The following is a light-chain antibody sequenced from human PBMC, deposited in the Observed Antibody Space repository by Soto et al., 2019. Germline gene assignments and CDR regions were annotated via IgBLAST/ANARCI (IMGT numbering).Light chain of an antibody. V-gene: IGLV2-8*01. CDR2: EVT. J-gene: IGLJ2*01. Sequence: SALTQPPSASGSPGQSVTISCTGTGSDIGAYTYVSWYQHHPGTAPKLIIYEVTKRPSGVPDRFSGSKSGNTASLTVSGLQTEDEADYYCISYAGSYNLLFGGGTQLTVL. CDR3: ISYAGSYNLL. CDR1: GSDIGAYTY.